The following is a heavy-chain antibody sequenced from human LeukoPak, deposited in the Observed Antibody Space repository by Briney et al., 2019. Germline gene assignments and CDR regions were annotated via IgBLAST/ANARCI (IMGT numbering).Heavy chain of an antibody. CDR3: AKGQDYYDSSGYAY. CDR2: ISGSGGST. J-gene: IGHJ4*02. CDR1: GFTFSSYA. Sequence: GGSLRLSCAASGFTFSSYAMSWVRQAPGKGLEWVSAISGSGGSTYYADSVKGRSTISRDNSKNTLYLQMNSLRAEDTAVYYCAKGQDYYDSSGYAYWGQGTLVTVSS. D-gene: IGHD3-22*01. V-gene: IGHV3-23*01.